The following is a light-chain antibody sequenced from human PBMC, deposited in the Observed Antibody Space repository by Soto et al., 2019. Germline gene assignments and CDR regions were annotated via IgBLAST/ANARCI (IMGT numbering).Light chain of an antibody. J-gene: IGLJ1*01. CDR2: SNN. V-gene: IGLV1-44*01. CDR3: AAWDDSLNGYV. Sequence: HSVLTQPPSASGTPGQRVTISCSGSSSKIGSNTVNWYQQLPGTAPKLLIYSNNQRPSGVPDRFSGSKSGTSASLAISGLQSDDEADYYCAAWDDSLNGYVFGTGTKVTVL. CDR1: SSKIGSNT.